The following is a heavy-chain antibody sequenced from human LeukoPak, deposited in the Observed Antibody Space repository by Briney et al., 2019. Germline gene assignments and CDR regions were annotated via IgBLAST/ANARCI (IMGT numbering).Heavy chain of an antibody. J-gene: IGHJ4*02. Sequence: SVKVSCKASGGTFSSYAISWVRQAPGQGLEWMGRIIPIFGTANYAQKFQGRVTITTDESTSTAYMELSSLRSEDTAVYYCARVADYKNYYFDYWGQGTLVTVSS. CDR2: IIPIFGTA. CDR1: GGTFSSYA. CDR3: ARVADYKNYYFDY. V-gene: IGHV1-69*05. D-gene: IGHD4-11*01.